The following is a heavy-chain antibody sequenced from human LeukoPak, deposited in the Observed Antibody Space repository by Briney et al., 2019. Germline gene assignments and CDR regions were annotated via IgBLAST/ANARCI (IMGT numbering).Heavy chain of an antibody. Sequence: WGSLRLSCAASGFTFSSYWMSWVRQAPGRGLEWVANIKQVGSEKYNVDSVKGRFTISRDNAKNSLYLQMNSLRAEDTAVYYCARGLRADYWGEGTLVTVSS. J-gene: IGHJ4*02. D-gene: IGHD3-16*01. CDR2: IKQVGSEK. CDR3: ARGLRADY. V-gene: IGHV3-7*03. CDR1: GFTFSSYW.